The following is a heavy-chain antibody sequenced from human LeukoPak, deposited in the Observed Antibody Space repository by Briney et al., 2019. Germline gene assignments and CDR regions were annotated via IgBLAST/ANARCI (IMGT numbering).Heavy chain of an antibody. J-gene: IGHJ4*02. CDR3: TVFDY. Sequence: SVTLSCTASGFSFGDSGLSWVRQAPGKGLEGVGFIKSKDNGGTTVYAASVKGRFTISREDSKSIAYLQMNSLKTEDTALYFCTVFDYWGQGTLGTVSS. V-gene: IGHV3-49*04. CDR2: IKSKDNGGTT. CDR1: GFSFGDSG.